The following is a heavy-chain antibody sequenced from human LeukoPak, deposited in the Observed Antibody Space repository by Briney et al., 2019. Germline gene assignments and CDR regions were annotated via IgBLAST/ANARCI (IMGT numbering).Heavy chain of an antibody. Sequence: ASVKVSCKASGGTFSSYAISWVRQAPGQGLEWMGGIIPIFGTANYAQKFQGRVTITADKSTSTAYMDLSSLRSEDTAVYYCARSVVVVVASYYYYYGMDVWGKGTTVTVSS. J-gene: IGHJ6*04. D-gene: IGHD2-15*01. CDR2: IIPIFGTA. CDR3: ARSVVVVVASYYYYYGMDV. V-gene: IGHV1-69*06. CDR1: GGTFSSYA.